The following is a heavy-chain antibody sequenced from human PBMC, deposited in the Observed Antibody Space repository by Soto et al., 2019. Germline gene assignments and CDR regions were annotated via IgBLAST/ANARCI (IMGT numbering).Heavy chain of an antibody. CDR2: MNPNSGNT. D-gene: IGHD2-15*01. J-gene: IGHJ4*02. Sequence: ASVKVSCKASGYTFTSYDINWVRQATGQGLEWMGWMNPNSGNTIYAQKFQGRVTMTEDTSTDTAYMELSSLRSEDTAVYYCATGLSLPYCSGGSCPRDYWGQGTLVTVSS. CDR1: GYTFTSYD. CDR3: ATGLSLPYCSGGSCPRDY. V-gene: IGHV1-8*01.